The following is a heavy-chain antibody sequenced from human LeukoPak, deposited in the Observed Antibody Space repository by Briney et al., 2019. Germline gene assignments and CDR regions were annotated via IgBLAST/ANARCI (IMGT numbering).Heavy chain of an antibody. CDR3: ARDVPGLQYYFDY. Sequence: SGGSLRLSCAASGFTFSTHAMSWVRQAPGRGLEWVSSISSSSSYIYYADSVKGRFTISRDNAKNSLYLQMNSLRAEDTAVYYCARDVPGLQYYFDYWGQGTLVTVSS. CDR1: GFTFSTHA. J-gene: IGHJ4*02. CDR2: ISSSSSYI. V-gene: IGHV3-21*01. D-gene: IGHD4-11*01.